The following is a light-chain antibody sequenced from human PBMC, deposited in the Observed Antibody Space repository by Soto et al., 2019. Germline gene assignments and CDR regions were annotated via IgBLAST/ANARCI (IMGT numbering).Light chain of an antibody. J-gene: IGKJ4*01. V-gene: IGKV1-39*01. CDR3: QQSFRTPLT. CDR1: QNIGKY. Sequence: IQMTQSPSSLSASVGDRVTISCRASQNIGKYLHWYQQKSGEAPKLLIYGASILQGGVPARFIGSGSGTHFTLTISSLQPEDFATYYCQQSFRTPLTFGGGTKVDIK. CDR2: GAS.